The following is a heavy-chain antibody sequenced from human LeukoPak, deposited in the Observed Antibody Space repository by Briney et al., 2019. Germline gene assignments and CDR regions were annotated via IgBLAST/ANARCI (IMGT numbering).Heavy chain of an antibody. CDR3: ARRGIHYGSGSHRAFDI. V-gene: IGHV4-59*08. J-gene: IGHJ3*02. CDR1: RGSISSYY. Sequence: SETLSLTCTVSRGSISSYYWSWIRQPPGKGLEWIGYIYYSGSTNYNPSLKGRVTISVDTSKNQFSLKLSSVTAADTAVYYCARRGIHYGSGSHRAFDIWGQGTMVTVSS. CDR2: IYYSGST. D-gene: IGHD3-10*01.